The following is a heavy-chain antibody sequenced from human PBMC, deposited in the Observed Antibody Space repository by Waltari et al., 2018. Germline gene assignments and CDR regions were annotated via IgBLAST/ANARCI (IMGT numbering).Heavy chain of an antibody. CDR2: IWFDGSDK. CDR3: AKDAFGNTYLDF. J-gene: IGHJ4*02. CDR1: GFTFRNFG. Sequence: QVNLVESGGGVVQPGGSLRLSCATSGFTFRNFGRHWVRQGPGKGLGWVALIWFDGSDKVYADSVRGRFTISRDNSARTLYLDMNSLRLDDTAMYYCAKDAFGNTYLDFWGQGTLVTVSS. V-gene: IGHV3-30*02. D-gene: IGHD2-2*02.